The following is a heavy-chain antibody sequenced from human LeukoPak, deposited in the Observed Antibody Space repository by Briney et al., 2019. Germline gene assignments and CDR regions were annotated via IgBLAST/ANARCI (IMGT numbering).Heavy chain of an antibody. J-gene: IGHJ6*03. CDR2: IIPIFGTA. CDR3: ARASPHCSGGSCRNYYYYYYMDV. D-gene: IGHD2-15*01. CDR1: EGTFSSYA. V-gene: IGHV1-69*05. Sequence: SVKVSCKASEGTFSSYAISWVRQAPGQGLEWMGGIIPIFGTANYAQKFQGRVTITTDESTSTAYMELSSLRSEDTAVYYCARASPHCSGGSCRNYYYYYYMDVWGKGTTVTVSS.